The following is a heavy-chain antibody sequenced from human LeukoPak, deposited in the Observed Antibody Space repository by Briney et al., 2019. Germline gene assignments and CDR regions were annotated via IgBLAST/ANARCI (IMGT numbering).Heavy chain of an antibody. D-gene: IGHD3-22*01. Sequence: PSETLSLTCPSSGATITKINWWIWVPHPPGKGLEWIGEVHYTESTTYNPSLKSRLTLSLDKSNNQFSLRLSSVTVADTAVYYCATYYDSGGYKWNYWGQGTLVTVSS. CDR3: ATYYDSGGYKWNY. CDR1: GATITKINW. CDR2: VHYTEST. J-gene: IGHJ4*03. V-gene: IGHV4-4*02.